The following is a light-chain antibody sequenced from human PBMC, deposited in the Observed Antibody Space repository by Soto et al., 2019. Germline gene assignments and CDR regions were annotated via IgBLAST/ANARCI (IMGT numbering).Light chain of an antibody. Sequence: EIVLTQSPATLSLSPGERATLSCRASQSVSSYLAWYQQKPGQAPRLLIYDASNRATGIPARFSGNGSGTDFTLTISSLEPEDFAVYYCQQRSSWPLTFGGGTKV. CDR1: QSVSSY. J-gene: IGKJ4*01. V-gene: IGKV3-11*01. CDR2: DAS. CDR3: QQRSSWPLT.